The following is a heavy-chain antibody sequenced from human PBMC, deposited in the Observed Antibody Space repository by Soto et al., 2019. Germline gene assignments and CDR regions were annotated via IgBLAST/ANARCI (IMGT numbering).Heavy chain of an antibody. V-gene: IGHV1-69*13. CDR3: ARGRAHSSGSVRGYYYGMDV. Sequence: SVKVSCKASGGTFSSYAISWVRQAPGQGLEWMGGIIPIFGTANYAQKFQGRVTITADESTSTAYMELSSLRSEDTAVYYCARGRAHSSGSVRGYYYGMDVWGQGTTVTVSS. CDR2: IIPIFGTA. D-gene: IGHD6-19*01. J-gene: IGHJ6*02. CDR1: GGTFSSYA.